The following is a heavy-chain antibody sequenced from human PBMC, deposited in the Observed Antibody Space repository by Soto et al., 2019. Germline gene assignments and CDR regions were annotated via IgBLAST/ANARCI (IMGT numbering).Heavy chain of an antibody. CDR1: GGSISSYY. D-gene: IGHD4-17*01. Sequence: PSETLSPTCTVSGGSISSYYWSWIRQPPGKGLEWIGYIYYSGSTNYNPSLKSRVTISVDTSKNQFSLKLSPVTAADTAVYYCARDFDDGGVDYWGQGTLVTVSS. J-gene: IGHJ4*02. CDR2: IYYSGST. CDR3: ARDFDDGGVDY. V-gene: IGHV4-59*01.